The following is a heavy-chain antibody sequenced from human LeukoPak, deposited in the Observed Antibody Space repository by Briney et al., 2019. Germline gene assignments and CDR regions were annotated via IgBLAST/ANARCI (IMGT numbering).Heavy chain of an antibody. D-gene: IGHD7-27*01. V-gene: IGHV4-61*01. CDR2: VHSSGST. CDR3: ARLPFWGFYYFDF. CDR1: GDSGASSGSYW. J-gene: IGHJ4*02. Sequence: SETLSLTCDVSGDSGASSGSYWSGWFRQPPGKGLEWIGYVHSSGSTKYNSSLGSRVTISMDTSRNQFSLKLSSVTAADTAVYSCARLPFWGFYYFDFWGQGTLVTVSS.